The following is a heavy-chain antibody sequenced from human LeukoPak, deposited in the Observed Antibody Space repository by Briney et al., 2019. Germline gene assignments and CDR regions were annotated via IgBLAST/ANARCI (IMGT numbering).Heavy chain of an antibody. CDR1: GYSISSGYY. Sequence: SETLSLTCTVSGYSISSGYYWGWIRQPPGQGLEWIGYIYYSGNSNSNPSLKSRVTISVDTSKNQFFLKLNSVTAADTAVYYCARVYGSGYDFRGAFDIWGQGTMVTVSS. CDR3: ARVYGSGYDFRGAFDI. J-gene: IGHJ3*02. D-gene: IGHD5-12*01. V-gene: IGHV4-61*01. CDR2: IYYSGNS.